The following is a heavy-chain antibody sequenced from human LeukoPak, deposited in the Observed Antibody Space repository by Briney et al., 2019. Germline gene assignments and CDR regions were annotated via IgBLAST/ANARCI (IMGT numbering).Heavy chain of an antibody. V-gene: IGHV3-7*01. CDR1: GFTFRSYW. J-gene: IGHJ4*02. Sequence: GGSLRLSCAASGFTFRSYWMTWVRQYPGKGLEWVANIKQDGSETYYADSVKGRFTISRDNTKRSLYLQMNSLRAEDTAVYYCARPIRNWGQGTLVIVSS. D-gene: IGHD5-24*01. CDR3: ARPIRN. CDR2: IKQDGSET.